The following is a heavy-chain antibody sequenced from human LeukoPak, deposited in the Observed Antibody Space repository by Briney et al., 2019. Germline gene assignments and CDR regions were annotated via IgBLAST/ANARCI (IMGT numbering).Heavy chain of an antibody. D-gene: IGHD1-1*01. Sequence: SQTLSLTCAISGDSVSINSAAWNWIRQSPSRGLEWLGRTYYKSKWYNDYEVSVRSRITINPDTSKNQFSLQLSSVTPEDTAVYYYTRGRITTFGAFDIWGQGTIVTVSS. V-gene: IGHV6-1*01. J-gene: IGHJ3*02. CDR2: TYYKSKWYN. CDR1: GDSVSINSAA. CDR3: TRGRITTFGAFDI.